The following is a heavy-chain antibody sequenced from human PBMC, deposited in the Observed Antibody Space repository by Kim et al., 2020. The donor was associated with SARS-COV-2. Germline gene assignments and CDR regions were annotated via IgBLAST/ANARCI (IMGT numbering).Heavy chain of an antibody. V-gene: IGHV1-2*02. CDR3: ARLLTGEDF. J-gene: IGHJ4*02. D-gene: IGHD3-9*01. Sequence: ASVKVSCKSSGYTFSHYYLNWVRQAPGEGLEWIGWINPENGVTKYAQRFQGRVTMTTDTSISTAYLEVKTLTSDDTGIYYCARLLTGEDFWGRGTLVTVS. CDR2: INPENGVT. CDR1: GYTFSHYY.